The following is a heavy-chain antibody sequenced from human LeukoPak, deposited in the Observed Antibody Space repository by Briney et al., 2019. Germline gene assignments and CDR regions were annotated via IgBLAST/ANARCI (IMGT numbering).Heavy chain of an antibody. CDR2: ISSSSSYI. J-gene: IGHJ4*02. D-gene: IGHD2-2*01. V-gene: IGHV3-21*01. CDR1: GFTFSSYS. Sequence: GGSLRLSCAASGFTFSSYSMNWVRQAPGKGLEWVSSISSSSSYIYYADSVKGRFTISRDNAKNSLYLQMNSLRAEDTAVYYCARGLDIVVVPAAISDYWGQGTLVTVSS. CDR3: ARGLDIVVVPAAISDY.